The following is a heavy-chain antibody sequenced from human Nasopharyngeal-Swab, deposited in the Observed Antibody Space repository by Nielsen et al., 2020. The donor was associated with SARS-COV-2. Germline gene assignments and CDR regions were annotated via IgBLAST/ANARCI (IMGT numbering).Heavy chain of an antibody. CDR2: IKQDGSEK. D-gene: IGHD6-19*01. V-gene: IGHV3-7*03. Sequence: GESLKISCAASGFTFRNYWMNWVRQAPGKGLEWVAKIKQDGSEKYYVDSVKGRFTISRDNAKNSLYLQMDSLRAEDTAVYYCATAGGWYFDYWGQGTLVTVSS. CDR3: ATAGGWYFDY. J-gene: IGHJ4*02. CDR1: GFTFRNYW.